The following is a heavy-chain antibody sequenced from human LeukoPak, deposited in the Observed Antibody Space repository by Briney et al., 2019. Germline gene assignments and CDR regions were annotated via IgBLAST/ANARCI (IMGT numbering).Heavy chain of an antibody. Sequence: ASVKVSCKASGYTFTTYPINWVRQAPGQGLEWMGWIDTNTGSPTYAQGLTGRFVFSLDTSVSTAFPQINSLKAEDTALYYCVGGIDTTGYFNYWGQGTLVTVSS. D-gene: IGHD3-22*01. CDR3: VGGIDTTGYFNY. CDR1: GYTFTTYP. J-gene: IGHJ4*02. CDR2: IDTNTGSP. V-gene: IGHV7-4-1*02.